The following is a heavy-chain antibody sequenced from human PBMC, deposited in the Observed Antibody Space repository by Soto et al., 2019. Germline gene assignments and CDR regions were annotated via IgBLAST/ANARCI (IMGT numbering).Heavy chain of an antibody. CDR1: GGSISSSSYY. J-gene: IGHJ5*02. Sequence: SETLSLTCTVSGGSISSSSYYWSWIRQPPGKGLGWIGYIYYSGSTNYNPSLKSRVTISVDTSKNQFSLKLSSVTAAETAVYYCARVIRTSTGAKASWFDPWGQGTLVTVSS. CDR3: ARVIRTSTGAKASWFDP. D-gene: IGHD1-26*01. CDR2: IYYSGST. V-gene: IGHV4-61*01.